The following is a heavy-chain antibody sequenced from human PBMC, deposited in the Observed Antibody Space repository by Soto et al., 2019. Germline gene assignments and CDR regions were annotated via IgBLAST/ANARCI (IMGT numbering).Heavy chain of an antibody. V-gene: IGHV1-46*01. Sequence: ASVKVSCKASGYTFTNYYVQWVRQAPGQGLEWMGVIHPDGGHTTYSQRFQDRVTMTRDTFTSTIYMELSSLRSEDTAVYYCARGHIDYWGQGTLVTVSS. CDR1: GYTFTNYY. CDR3: ARGHIDY. CDR2: IHPDGGHT. J-gene: IGHJ4*02.